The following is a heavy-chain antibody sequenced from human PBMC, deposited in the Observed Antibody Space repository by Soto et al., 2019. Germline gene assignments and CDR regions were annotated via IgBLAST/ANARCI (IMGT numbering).Heavy chain of an antibody. J-gene: IGHJ5*02. V-gene: IGHV1-24*01. CDR3: ATGTTSFSWFDP. CDR1: GYPLTELS. CDR2: FDPEDGET. Sequence: ASVKVSCKVSGYPLTELSMHWVRHAPGKGLEWMGGFDPEDGETIYAQKFQGRVTMTEDTSTDTAYMELSSLRSEETAVDYCATGTTSFSWFDPWGQVTLVTVS. D-gene: IGHD1-7*01.